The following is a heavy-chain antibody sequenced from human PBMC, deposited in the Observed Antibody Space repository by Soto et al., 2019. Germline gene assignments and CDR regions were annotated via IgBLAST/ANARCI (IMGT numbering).Heavy chain of an antibody. V-gene: IGHV4-34*01. J-gene: IGHJ4*02. CDR3: AKSSSASHRDSPAF. D-gene: IGHD2-21*01. CDR1: GGSFSGYF. Sequence: SETLSLTCVVYGGSFSGYFWSWIRQSPGRGLEWIGEINHSGRTNYNPSLKSRVSISVDTSNNQFSLKMSSVTAADTAIYYCAKSSSASHRDSPAFWGRGTLVTVSS. CDR2: INHSGRT.